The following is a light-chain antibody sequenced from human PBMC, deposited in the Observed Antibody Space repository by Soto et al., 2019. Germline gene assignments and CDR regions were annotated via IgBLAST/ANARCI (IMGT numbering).Light chain of an antibody. Sequence: QSALTQPPSASGSTGQSVTISCTGASSDVGGYNYVSWYQQHPGKAPKLIIYEVSKRPSGVPDRFSGSKSGNTASLTVSGLQAEDEADYYCSSYAGSNNLGVFGGGTKLTVL. J-gene: IGLJ2*01. CDR1: SSDVGGYNY. CDR2: EVS. CDR3: SSYAGSNNLGV. V-gene: IGLV2-8*01.